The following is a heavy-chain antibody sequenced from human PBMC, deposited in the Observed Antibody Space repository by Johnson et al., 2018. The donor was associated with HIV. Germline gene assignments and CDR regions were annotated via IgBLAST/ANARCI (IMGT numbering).Heavy chain of an antibody. J-gene: IGHJ3*02. CDR2: IGTAGDT. V-gene: IGHV3-13*01. CDR3: ANGDIRYCSSTSCHDGAFDI. D-gene: IGHD2-2*01. CDR1: GFTFSSYD. Sequence: VQLVESGGDLVQPGGSLRLSCAASGFTFSSYDMHWVRQATGKGLEWVSAIGTAGDTYYPGSVKGRFTISRENAKNSLYLQMNSLRAEDTAVYYCANGDIRYCSSTSCHDGAFDIWGQGTMVTVSS.